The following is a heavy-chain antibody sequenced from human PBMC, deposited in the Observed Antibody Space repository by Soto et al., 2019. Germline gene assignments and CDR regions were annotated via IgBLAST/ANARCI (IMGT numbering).Heavy chain of an antibody. V-gene: IGHV3-30*18. CDR3: AKGGRQWLVTSDFNY. CDR2: VSHEGRNT. Sequence: VQLVESGGGVVQPGRCLRLSCAASRFTFSDYAMHWVRQAPGKGLEWVAVVSHEGRNTHYADSVKGRFTIPRDSSKNTVPLEMTSLSAEDTAVYYCAKGGRQWLVTSDFNYWGQGALVTVSS. D-gene: IGHD6-19*01. CDR1: RFTFSDYA. J-gene: IGHJ4*02.